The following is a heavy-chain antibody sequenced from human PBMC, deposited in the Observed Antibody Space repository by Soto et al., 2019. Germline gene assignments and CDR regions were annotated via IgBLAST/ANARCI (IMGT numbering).Heavy chain of an antibody. D-gene: IGHD6-6*01. J-gene: IGHJ4*02. V-gene: IGHV3-11*06. CDR3: ARDSIGLPNGGYG. CDR2: ISSSSSYK. Sequence: GGSLRLSCAASGFTFSDYYMSWIRQAPGKGLEWVSYISSSSSYKNYADSLKGRFNISRDNAKNSLYLQMNSLRAEDTAVYYCARDSIGLPNGGYGWGQGTLVTVSS. CDR1: GFTFSDYY.